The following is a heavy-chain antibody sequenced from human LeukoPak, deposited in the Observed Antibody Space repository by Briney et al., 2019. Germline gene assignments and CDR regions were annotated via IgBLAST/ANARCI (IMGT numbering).Heavy chain of an antibody. J-gene: IGHJ4*02. CDR2: IYHSGST. Sequence: SETLSLTCTVSGGSISSGGYYWSWIRQPPGKGLEWIGYIYHSGSTYYNPSLKSRVTISVDRSKNQFSLKLSSVTAADTAVYYCGYGSQGPFDYWGQGTLVTVSS. V-gene: IGHV4-30-2*01. CDR1: GGSISSGGYY. CDR3: GYGSQGPFDY. D-gene: IGHD4-17*01.